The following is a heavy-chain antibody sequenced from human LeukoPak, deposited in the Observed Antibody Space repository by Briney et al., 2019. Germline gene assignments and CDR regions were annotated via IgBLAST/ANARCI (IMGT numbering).Heavy chain of an antibody. J-gene: IGHJ5*02. D-gene: IGHD2-2*01. CDR3: ARRDGYCSSSSCYFARFDP. Sequence: SETLSLTCAVSGGSITNYYWSWIRQPPGKGLEWIGYIYHSGTTNYNPSLKGRVTISVDMSKNQFSLKLSSVTAAGTAVYHCARRDGYCSSSSCYFARFDPWGQGTLVTVSS. CDR2: IYHSGTT. CDR1: GGSITNYY. V-gene: IGHV4-59*08.